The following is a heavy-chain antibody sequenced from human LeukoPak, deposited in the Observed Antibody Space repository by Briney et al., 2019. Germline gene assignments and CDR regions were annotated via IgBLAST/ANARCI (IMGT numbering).Heavy chain of an antibody. J-gene: IGHJ4*02. V-gene: IGHV1-69*13. CDR1: GGTFSSYA. CDR2: IIPIFGTA. CDR3: ARGLRTIFGVVTYYFDY. D-gene: IGHD3-3*01. Sequence: ASVKVSCKASGGTFSSYAISWVRQAPGQGLEWMGGIIPIFGTANYAQKFQGRVTITADESTSTAYMELSSLRSEDTAVYYCARGLRTIFGVVTYYFDYWGQGTLVTVSS.